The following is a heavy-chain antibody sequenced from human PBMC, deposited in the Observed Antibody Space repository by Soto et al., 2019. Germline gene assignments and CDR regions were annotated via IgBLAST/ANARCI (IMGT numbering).Heavy chain of an antibody. D-gene: IGHD2-21*02. CDR1: GGSIRSYY. V-gene: IGHV4-59*01. CDR3: ARDLWGYCGTDCYPLDV. Sequence: QVRLQESGPGLVKPSETLSLTCTVSGGSIRSYYWSWIRQAPGKGLEWIGYLYNSGSTVYNPSLKSRVTISVDTSNNQFSLKLNSVTAADTAVHYCARDLWGYCGTDCYPLDVWGQGTTVTVSS. J-gene: IGHJ6*02. CDR2: LYNSGST.